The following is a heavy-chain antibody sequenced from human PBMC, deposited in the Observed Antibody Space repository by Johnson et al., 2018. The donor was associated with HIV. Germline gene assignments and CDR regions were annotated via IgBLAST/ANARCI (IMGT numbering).Heavy chain of an antibody. D-gene: IGHD3-3*01. CDR1: GFTFSSYG. CDR3: ARVGISWSWRDAFDI. Sequence: QVQLVESGGGVVQPGGSLRLSCAASGFTFSSYGMHWVRQAPGKGLEWVAFIRYDGSNKYYADSVKGRFTISRDNSKNTLYLQMNSLRAEDTAVYYCARVGISWSWRDAFDIWGQGTMVTVSS. J-gene: IGHJ3*02. CDR2: IRYDGSNK. V-gene: IGHV3-30*02.